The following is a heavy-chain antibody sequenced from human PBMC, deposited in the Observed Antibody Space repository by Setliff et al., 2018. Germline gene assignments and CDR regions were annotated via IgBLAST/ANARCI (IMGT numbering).Heavy chain of an antibody. V-gene: IGHV1-24*01. CDR3: ARAPPSSGWTPRGYYYYYMDV. D-gene: IGHD6-19*01. CDR2: FDPEDGET. J-gene: IGHJ6*03. Sequence: ASVKVSCKVSGYALTELSMHWVRQAPGKGLEWMGGFDPEDGETIYAQKFQGRVTMTEDTSTDTAYMELSSLRSEDTAVYYCARAPPSSGWTPRGYYYYYMDVWGKGTTVTVSS. CDR1: GYALTELS.